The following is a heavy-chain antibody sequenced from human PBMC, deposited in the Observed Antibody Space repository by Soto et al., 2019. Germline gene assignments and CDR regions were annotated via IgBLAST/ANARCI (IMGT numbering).Heavy chain of an antibody. D-gene: IGHD2-21*01. CDR2: IWYDGTVK. J-gene: IGHJ4*02. CDR1: GFTFRVYG. CDR3: ARADCGGQCACDF. V-gene: IGHV3-33*01. Sequence: GGSLRHSCSASGFTFRVYGVHGVRQARGKGLEWVAGIWYDGTVKNYADSVKGRFSISRDNSQNTVYLQMNTLRAEDTAVYYCARADCGGQCACDFWGQGTLVTVSS.